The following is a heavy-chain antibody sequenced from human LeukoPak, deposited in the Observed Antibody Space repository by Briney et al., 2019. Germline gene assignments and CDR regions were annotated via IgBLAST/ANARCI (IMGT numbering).Heavy chain of an antibody. Sequence: SVKVSCKASGGTFSRYAIGWVRQAPGQGLEWMGGIIPIFGTANYAQKFQGRVTITANESSNTAYMELNSLRSEDTAIYYCARDAAIYDTGAYYYLWWGQGTLVTVSS. CDR1: GGTFSRYA. CDR2: IIPIFGTA. J-gene: IGHJ4*02. D-gene: IGHD3-22*01. V-gene: IGHV1-69*13. CDR3: ARDAAIYDTGAYYYLW.